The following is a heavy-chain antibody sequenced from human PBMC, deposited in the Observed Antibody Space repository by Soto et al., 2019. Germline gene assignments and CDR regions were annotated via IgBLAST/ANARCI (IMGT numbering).Heavy chain of an antibody. CDR1: GGSISSGDYY. V-gene: IGHV4-30-4*01. J-gene: IGHJ4*02. Sequence: PSETLSLTCTVSGGSISSGDYYWSWIRQPPGKGLEWIGYIYYSGSTYYNPSLKSRVTISVDTSKNQFSLKLSSVTAADTAVYYCARDRIVAPDIGGLFDYWGQGTLVTVSS. D-gene: IGHD5-12*01. CDR2: IYYSGST. CDR3: ARDRIVAPDIGGLFDY.